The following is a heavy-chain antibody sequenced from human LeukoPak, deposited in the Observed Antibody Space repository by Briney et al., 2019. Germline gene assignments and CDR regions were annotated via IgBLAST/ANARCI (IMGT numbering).Heavy chain of an antibody. Sequence: PSETLSLTCTVSGGSISSYYWSWIRQPPGKGLEWIGYIYYGGSTNYNPSLKSRVTISVDTSKNQFSLKLSSVTAADTAVYYCARSSLGMGSSYYFDYWGQGTLVTVSS. D-gene: IGHD6-6*01. CDR1: GGSISSYY. CDR2: IYYGGST. V-gene: IGHV4-59*01. J-gene: IGHJ4*02. CDR3: ARSSLGMGSSYYFDY.